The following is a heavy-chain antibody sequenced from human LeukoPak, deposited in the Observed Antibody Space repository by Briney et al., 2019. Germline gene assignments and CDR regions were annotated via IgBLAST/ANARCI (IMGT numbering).Heavy chain of an antibody. Sequence: GESLKISCKGSGYSFATYWMGWVRQMPGKGLEWMGIIYPGDSDSRYSPSVQGQVTISADKSISTAYVQWSSLKASDTAMYYCARRAATGKHFDYWGQGTLVTVSS. CDR1: GYSFATYW. CDR3: ARRAATGKHFDY. CDR2: IYPGDSDS. D-gene: IGHD3-10*01. J-gene: IGHJ4*02. V-gene: IGHV5-51*01.